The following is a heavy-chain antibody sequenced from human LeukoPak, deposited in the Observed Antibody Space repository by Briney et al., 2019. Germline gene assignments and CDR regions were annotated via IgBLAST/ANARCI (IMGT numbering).Heavy chain of an antibody. CDR2: IIPSFGTA. J-gene: IGHJ4*02. CDR1: LSLLSSYA. CDR3: ARVLPSDVTVTTH. D-gene: IGHD4-17*01. Sequence: KPCSKASLSLLSSYAVGWVRQAPGPGLEWMAGIIPSFGTANYAQKFQGRVTITADESTSTAYMELSSLRSEDTAVYYCARVLPSDVTVTTHWGQGTLVTVSS. V-gene: IGHV1-69*01.